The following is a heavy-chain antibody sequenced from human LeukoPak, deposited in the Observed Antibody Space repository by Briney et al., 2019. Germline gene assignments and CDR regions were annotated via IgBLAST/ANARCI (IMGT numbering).Heavy chain of an antibody. CDR3: ARYYYDSSGYYHFDY. CDR1: GYSFTSYW. Sequence: GESLKISCKGSGYSFTSYWIGWVRQMPGKGLEWMGIICPGDSDTRYSPPFQGQVTISADKSISTAYLQWSSLKASDTAMYYCARYYYDSSGYYHFDYWGQGTPVTVSS. J-gene: IGHJ4*02. CDR2: ICPGDSDT. V-gene: IGHV5-51*01. D-gene: IGHD3-22*01.